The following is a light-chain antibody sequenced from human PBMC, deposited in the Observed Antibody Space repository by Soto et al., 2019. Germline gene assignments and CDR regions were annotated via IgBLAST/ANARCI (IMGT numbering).Light chain of an antibody. CDR2: KAS. J-gene: IGKJ1*01. CDR3: QHYNSYSEA. V-gene: IGKV1-5*03. CDR1: QSISSW. Sequence: TQSPGTLSLSPGEEATITCRASQSISSWLDWYQQKQGKAPKLLIYKASSLESGVPSRLRGSGYGTEFTITISSLKHDDFATYYCQHYNSYSEAFGQGTKVDIK.